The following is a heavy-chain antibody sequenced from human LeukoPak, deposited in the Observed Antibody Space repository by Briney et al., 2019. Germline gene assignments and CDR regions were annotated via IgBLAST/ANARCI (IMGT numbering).Heavy chain of an antibody. Sequence: SETLSLTCTVSGGSISSYYWSWIRQPPGKGLEWIGYIYYSGSTNYNPSLKSRVTISVDTSKNQFSLKLSSVTAADTAVYYCARYRQRGYSGYDPYYFDYWGQGTLVTVSS. CDR3: ARYRQRGYSGYDPYYFDY. D-gene: IGHD5-12*01. CDR2: IYYSGST. V-gene: IGHV4-59*01. J-gene: IGHJ4*02. CDR1: GGSISSYY.